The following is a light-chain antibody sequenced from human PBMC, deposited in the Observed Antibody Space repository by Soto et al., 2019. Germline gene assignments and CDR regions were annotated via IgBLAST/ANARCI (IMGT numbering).Light chain of an antibody. CDR3: AAWDDGLNGWL. CDR2: GYN. Sequence: QSVLTQPPSASGTPGQRVTISCSGSNSNVENNTVNWYQQFPGTSPRLLIEGYNHRPSGVPDRFSGSKSANSAALAISGLKSEEEDDYYCAAWDDGLNGWLFGGGTKVTVL. J-gene: IGLJ3*02. V-gene: IGLV1-44*01. CDR1: NSNVENNT.